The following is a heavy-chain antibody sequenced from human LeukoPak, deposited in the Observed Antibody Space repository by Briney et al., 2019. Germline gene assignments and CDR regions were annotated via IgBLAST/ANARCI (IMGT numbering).Heavy chain of an antibody. J-gene: IGHJ4*02. V-gene: IGHV4-61*01. CDR2: KYYSGST. CDR1: GVSINTCCYY. D-gene: IGHD5-18*01. CDR3: ARGRSYGFDFDS. Sequence: SETLSLTCDVSGVSINTCCYYWTWIRQPPGKGLEWIGYKYYSGSTRYNSSLRSRLTISLDSSKNQFSLRLTSVTAADTAVYYCARGRSYGFDFDSWGPGTPVIVSS.